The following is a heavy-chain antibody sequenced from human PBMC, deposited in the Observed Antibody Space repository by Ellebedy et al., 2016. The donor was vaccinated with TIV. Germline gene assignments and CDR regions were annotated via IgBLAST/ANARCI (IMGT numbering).Heavy chain of an antibody. CDR1: GFTFSNYW. CDR2: IKQDGSEK. Sequence: GESLKISCGTSGFTFSNYWKTWVRQAPGKGLEWVANIKQDGSEKYYVDSVKGRFSISRDNTKNSLYLQMNSLTDEDTAVYYCARDQWLGRAYYFDSWGQGTLVTVSS. CDR3: ARDQWLGRAYYFDS. D-gene: IGHD6-19*01. J-gene: IGHJ4*02. V-gene: IGHV3-7*01.